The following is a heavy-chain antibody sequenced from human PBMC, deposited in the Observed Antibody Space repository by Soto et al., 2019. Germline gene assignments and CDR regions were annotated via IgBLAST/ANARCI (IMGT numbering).Heavy chain of an antibody. D-gene: IGHD6-19*01. J-gene: IGHJ4*02. CDR2: ISWNSGGI. V-gene: IGHV3-9*01. Sequence: SLRLSCAASGFIFDDYAMHWVRQAPGKGLEWVSGISWNSGGIGYADSVKGRFTISRDNAKNSLYLQMNSLRTEDTAVYYCAREGQWLVDYWGQGTLVTVSS. CDR3: AREGQWLVDY. CDR1: GFIFDDYA.